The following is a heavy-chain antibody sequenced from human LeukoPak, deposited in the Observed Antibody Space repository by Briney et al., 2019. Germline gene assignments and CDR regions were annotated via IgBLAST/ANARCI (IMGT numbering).Heavy chain of an antibody. CDR2: ISGSGGST. Sequence: GGSLRLSCAASGFTFNNYAMSWVRQAPGKGLKWVSGISGSGGSTYYADSVKGRFTISRDNAKNSLYLQMNSLRAEDTALYYCAKGGFGELLISSGFDYWGQGTLVTVSS. CDR3: AKGGFGELLISSGFDY. V-gene: IGHV3-23*01. J-gene: IGHJ4*02. D-gene: IGHD3-10*01. CDR1: GFTFNNYA.